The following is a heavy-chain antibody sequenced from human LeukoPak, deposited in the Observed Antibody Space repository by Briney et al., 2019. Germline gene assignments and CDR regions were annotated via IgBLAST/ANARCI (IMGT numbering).Heavy chain of an antibody. CDR1: GGSISSYY. CDR3: ARSVVTLNWFDP. CDR2: IYYSGST. D-gene: IGHD3-22*01. Sequence: SETLSLTCTVSGGSISSYYWSWIRQPPGKGLEWIGYIYYSGSTNYNPSLKSRVTISVDTSKNQFSLKLSSVTAADTAVYYCARSVVTLNWFDPWGQGTLVTVSP. J-gene: IGHJ5*02. V-gene: IGHV4-59*01.